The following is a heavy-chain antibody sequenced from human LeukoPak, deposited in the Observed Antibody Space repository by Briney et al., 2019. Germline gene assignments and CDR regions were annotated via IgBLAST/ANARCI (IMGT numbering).Heavy chain of an antibody. CDR3: ARVDSSGWNKV. Sequence: ASVKVSCKASGGTFSSYAISWVRQAPGQGLEWMGWISAYNGNTNYAQKLQGRVTMTTDTSTSTAYMELRSLRSDDTAVYYCARVDSSGWNKVWGQGTLVTVSS. V-gene: IGHV1-18*01. J-gene: IGHJ4*02. CDR2: ISAYNGNT. CDR1: GGTFSSYA. D-gene: IGHD6-19*01.